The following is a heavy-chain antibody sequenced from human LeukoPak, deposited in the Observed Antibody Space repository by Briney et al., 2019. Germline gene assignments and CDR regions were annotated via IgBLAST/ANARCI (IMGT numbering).Heavy chain of an antibody. CDR1: GGTFSSYA. CDR2: IIPIFGTA. D-gene: IGHD5-12*01. V-gene: IGHV1-69*06. J-gene: IGHJ3*02. Sequence: SVKVSFKASGGTFSSYAISWVRQAPGQGLEWMGGIIPIFGTANYAQKFQGRVTITPDKSTSTAYMELSSLRSEETAVYYCASAYSGYDLSAFDIWGQGTMVTVSS. CDR3: ASAYSGYDLSAFDI.